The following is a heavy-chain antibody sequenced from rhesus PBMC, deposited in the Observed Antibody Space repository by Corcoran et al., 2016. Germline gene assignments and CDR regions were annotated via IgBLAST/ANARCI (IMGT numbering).Heavy chain of an antibody. CDR1: GGSIRSSNW. CDR2: IGGSSGST. Sequence: QVQLQESGPGLVKPSEPLSLTCAVSGGSIRSSNWCTWIRPSPGKGLEWIGNIGGSSGSTYYNPSLKSRVTSSKDTSKNHFSLKLNSVTAADTAVYYCARRVTVIIDYWGQGVLVTVSS. J-gene: IGHJ4*01. CDR3: ARRVTVIIDY. D-gene: IGHD4-35*01. V-gene: IGHV4-65*02.